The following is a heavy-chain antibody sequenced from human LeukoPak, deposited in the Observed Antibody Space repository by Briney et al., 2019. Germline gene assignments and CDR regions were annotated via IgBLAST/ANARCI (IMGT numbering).Heavy chain of an antibody. Sequence: SETLSLTCTVSGGSISDDYWNWIRQPPGKGLEWIGHIYYSGNTDYNPSLKSRVTISVDRSKNQFSLKVNSVTAADTAVYYCAKDLYSSSWYNWFDPWGQGTLVTVSS. CDR1: GGSISDDY. D-gene: IGHD6-13*01. V-gene: IGHV4-59*01. CDR3: AKDLYSSSWYNWFDP. CDR2: IYYSGNT. J-gene: IGHJ5*02.